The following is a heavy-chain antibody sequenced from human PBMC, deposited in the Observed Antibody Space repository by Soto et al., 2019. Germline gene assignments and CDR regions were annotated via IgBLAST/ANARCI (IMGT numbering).Heavy chain of an antibody. CDR1: GGSFSGYY. V-gene: IGHV4-34*01. CDR3: ARGRRGVLDY. CDR2: INHSGST. D-gene: IGHD2-8*01. J-gene: IGHJ4*02. Sequence: QVQLQQWGAGLLKPSETLSLTCAVYGGSFSGYYWSWIRQPPGKGLEWIGEINHSGSTNYNPSLKSRVTISVDTSKNQFSLKLSSVTAADTAVYYFARGRRGVLDYWGQGTLVTVSS.